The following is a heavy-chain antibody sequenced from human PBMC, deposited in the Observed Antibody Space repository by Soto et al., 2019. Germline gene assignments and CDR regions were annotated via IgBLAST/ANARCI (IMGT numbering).Heavy chain of an antibody. CDR1: GGSVSSGSYY. J-gene: IGHJ3*02. V-gene: IGHV2-5*08. CDR2: IYWDDDK. Sequence: TLSLTCTVSGGSVSSGSYYWSWIRQPPGKALEWLALIYWDDDKRYSPSLKSRLTITKDTSKNQVVLTMTNMDPVDTATYYCANDGRDAFDIWGQGTMVTVSS. CDR3: ANDGRDAFDI.